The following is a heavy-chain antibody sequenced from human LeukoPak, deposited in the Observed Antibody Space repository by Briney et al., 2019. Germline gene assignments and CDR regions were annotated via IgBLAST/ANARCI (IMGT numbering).Heavy chain of an antibody. CDR1: GGSFSGYY. D-gene: IGHD5-18*01. Sequence: PSETLSLTCAVYGGSFSGYYWSWIRQPAGKGLEWIGRIYTSGSTNYNPSLKSRVTISVDTSKNQFSLKLSSVTAADTAVYYCARGYTTLTAMVSYYYYGMDVWGQGTTVTVSS. CDR2: IYTSGST. J-gene: IGHJ6*02. CDR3: ARGYTTLTAMVSYYYYGMDV. V-gene: IGHV4-59*10.